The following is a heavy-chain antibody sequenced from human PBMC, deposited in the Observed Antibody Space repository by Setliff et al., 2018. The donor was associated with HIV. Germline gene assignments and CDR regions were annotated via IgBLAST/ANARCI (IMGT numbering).Heavy chain of an antibody. CDR3: ATDLKGSQSYYYGSGSYSGFDP. CDR1: GYILTELS. V-gene: IGHV1-24*01. J-gene: IGHJ5*02. D-gene: IGHD3-10*01. Sequence: ASVKVSCKVSGYILTELSMHWVRQAPGKGLEWMGGFDPEDGETIYAQKFQGRVTMTEDTSTDTAYMELSSLRSEDTAVYYCATDLKGSQSYYYGSGSYSGFDPWGQGTLVTVSS. CDR2: FDPEDGET.